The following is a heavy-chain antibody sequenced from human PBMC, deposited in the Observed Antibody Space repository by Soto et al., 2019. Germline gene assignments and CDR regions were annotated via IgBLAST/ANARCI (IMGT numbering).Heavy chain of an antibody. Sequence: VKVSCKAPGGIFGNHAINWVRHAPGQGLEWMGRIIPIFSTTNYAQKFQGRVTMTADESTITAYLELSSLKHDDTAVYYCAREVAADGTFREDVFDIWGQGTLVTVSS. V-gene: IGHV1-69*13. CDR3: AREVAADGTFREDVFDI. D-gene: IGHD6-13*01. CDR1: GGIFGNHA. CDR2: IIPIFSTT. J-gene: IGHJ3*02.